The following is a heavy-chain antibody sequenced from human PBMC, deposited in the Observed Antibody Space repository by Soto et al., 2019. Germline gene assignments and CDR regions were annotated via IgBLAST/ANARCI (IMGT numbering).Heavy chain of an antibody. CDR3: AKDRRAGGNSAFYFDF. V-gene: IGHV3-23*01. CDR1: GFKFSNYA. J-gene: IGHJ4*02. Sequence: GGSLRLSCAASGFKFSNYAMSWVRQAPGKGLEWVSLISATGGGTYYADSVKGRFTISRDNSHNTLYLQVHSLTAEDTTVYYCAKDRRAGGNSAFYFDFWGQGAQVTVSS. D-gene: IGHD3-16*01. CDR2: ISATGGGT.